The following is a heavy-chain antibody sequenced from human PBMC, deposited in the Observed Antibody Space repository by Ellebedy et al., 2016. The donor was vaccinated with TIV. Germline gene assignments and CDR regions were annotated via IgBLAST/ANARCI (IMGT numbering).Heavy chain of an antibody. J-gene: IGHJ6*02. Sequence: PGGSLRLSCAASGFTFSYHLMTWVRQAPGKGLEWVANIKQDGSEKYYVESVRGRFTIYRDNAKNSLYLQMNSLRAEDTAVYYCAKRATDYYYYGMDVWGQGTTVTVSS. V-gene: IGHV3-7*01. CDR3: AKRATDYYYYGMDV. CDR2: IKQDGSEK. CDR1: GFTFSYHL.